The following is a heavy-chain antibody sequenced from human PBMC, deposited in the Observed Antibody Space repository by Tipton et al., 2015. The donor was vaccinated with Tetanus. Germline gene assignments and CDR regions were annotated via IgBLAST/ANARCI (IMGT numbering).Heavy chain of an antibody. Sequence: TLSLTCTVSGTSISDKKYYWGWIRQAPGKGLEWIASIYFQGSPCYSPSLKSRLTIDVDTSQNLFSLTLTSVTAADTAVYFCARHLYGYWFDPWGQGILVTVSS. V-gene: IGHV4-39*02. CDR2: IYFQGSP. D-gene: IGHD2/OR15-2a*01. CDR3: ARHLYGYWFDP. CDR1: GTSISDKKYY. J-gene: IGHJ5*02.